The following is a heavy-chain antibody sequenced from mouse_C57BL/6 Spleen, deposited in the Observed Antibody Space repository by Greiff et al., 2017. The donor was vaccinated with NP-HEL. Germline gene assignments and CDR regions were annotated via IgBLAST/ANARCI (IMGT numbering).Heavy chain of an antibody. CDR2: INPNNGGT. CDR3: ARWGYDGYYYWYFDV. Sequence: EVQLQQSGPELVKPGASVKIPCKASGYTFTDYNMDWVKQSHGKSLEWIGDINPNNGGTIYNQKFKGKATLTVDKSSSTAYMELRSLTSEDTAVYYCARWGYDGYYYWYFDVWGTGTTVTVSS. D-gene: IGHD2-3*01. V-gene: IGHV1-18*01. J-gene: IGHJ1*03. CDR1: GYTFTDYN.